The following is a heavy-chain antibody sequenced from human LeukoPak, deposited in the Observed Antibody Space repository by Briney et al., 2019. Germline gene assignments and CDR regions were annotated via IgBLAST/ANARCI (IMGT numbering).Heavy chain of an antibody. CDR2: INQDGSEK. CDR1: GFTFSNYW. Sequence: QPGGSLRLSCAASGFTFSNYWMSWVRQAPGKGLEWVANINQDGSEKSYVDSVEGRFTISRDNAKKSLYLHVNSLRAEDTAVYYCARDIYGGHDYWGQGTLVTLSS. J-gene: IGHJ4*02. D-gene: IGHD2-21*01. V-gene: IGHV3-7*04. CDR3: ARDIYGGHDY.